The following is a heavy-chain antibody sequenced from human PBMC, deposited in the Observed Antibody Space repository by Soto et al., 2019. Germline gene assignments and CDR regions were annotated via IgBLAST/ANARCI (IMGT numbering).Heavy chain of an antibody. CDR1: GGTFSSYA. J-gene: IGHJ5*02. D-gene: IGHD5-12*01. CDR3: ARGDRGGYALKFDP. V-gene: IGHV1-69*13. CDR2: IIPIFGTA. Sequence: SVKVSFKASGGTFSSYAISWVRQAPGQGLEWMGGIIPIFGTANYAQKFQGRVTITSDESTSTAYMELSSLRSEDTAVYYCARGDRGGYALKFDPWGQGTMVTVSS.